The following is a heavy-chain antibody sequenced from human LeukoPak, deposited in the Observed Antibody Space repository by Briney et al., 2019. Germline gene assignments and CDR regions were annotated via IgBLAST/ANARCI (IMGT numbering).Heavy chain of an antibody. Sequence: PSQTLSLTRTVSGGSISSGSYYWSWIRQPAGKGLEWIGRIYTSGSTNYNPSLKSRVTISVDTSKNQFSLKLSSVTAADTAVYYCARDDSSSWRFDPWGQGTLVTVSS. D-gene: IGHD6-13*01. CDR3: ARDDSSSWRFDP. CDR2: IYTSGST. CDR1: GGSISSGSYY. V-gene: IGHV4-61*02. J-gene: IGHJ5*02.